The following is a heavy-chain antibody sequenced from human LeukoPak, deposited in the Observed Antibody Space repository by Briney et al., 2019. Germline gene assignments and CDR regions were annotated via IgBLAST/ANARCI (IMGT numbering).Heavy chain of an antibody. Sequence: PGRSLRLSCAASGFTFSSYGMHWVRQAPGKGLEWVAVISYDGSNKYYADSVKGRFTISRDNSKNTLYLQMNSLRAEDTAVYYCAKACLVRGVIIEFLFDYWGQGTLVTVSS. J-gene: IGHJ4*02. CDR1: GFTFSSYG. D-gene: IGHD3-10*02. CDR3: AKACLVRGVIIEFLFDY. V-gene: IGHV3-30*18. CDR2: ISYDGSNK.